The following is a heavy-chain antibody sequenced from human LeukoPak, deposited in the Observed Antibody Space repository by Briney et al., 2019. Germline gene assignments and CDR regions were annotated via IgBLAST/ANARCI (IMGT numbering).Heavy chain of an antibody. Sequence: SVKVSCKASGGTFMSYAISWVRQAPGQGLEWMGRIIPILGIANYAQKFQGRVTITADKSTSTAYMELSSLRSEDTAVYYCARKGYYYDSSGFDYWGQGTLVTVSS. CDR2: IIPILGIA. CDR1: GGTFMSYA. D-gene: IGHD3-22*01. CDR3: ARKGYYYDSSGFDY. V-gene: IGHV1-69*04. J-gene: IGHJ4*02.